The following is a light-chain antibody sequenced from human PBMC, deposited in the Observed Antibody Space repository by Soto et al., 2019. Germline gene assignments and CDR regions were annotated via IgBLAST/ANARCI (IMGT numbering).Light chain of an antibody. J-gene: IGKJ5*01. Sequence: DIVMTQSPDSLAVSLGERATINCKSSQSVLYSSNNKNYLAWYQQKPGQPPKLLIYWASTRESGVPDRFSGSGSGTDFTLTISSLQAEDVAVYYCQQCYSTPPTFGQGTRLEIK. CDR2: WAS. CDR3: QQCYSTPPT. CDR1: QSVLYSSNNKNY. V-gene: IGKV4-1*01.